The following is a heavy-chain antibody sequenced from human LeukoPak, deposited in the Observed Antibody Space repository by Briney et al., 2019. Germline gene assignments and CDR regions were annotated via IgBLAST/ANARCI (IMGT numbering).Heavy chain of an antibody. CDR3: AKDLTRYDSSGYPY. Sequence: GGTLRLSCAASGFXFSSYSINWVREAPGKGLEWVLSISSSSSYIYYADSVKGRFTISRDNAKNSLYLQMNSVRAEDTAVYYCAKDLTRYDSSGYPYWGQGILVTVSS. CDR1: GFXFSSYS. V-gene: IGHV3-21*01. J-gene: IGHJ4*02. CDR2: ISSSSSYI. D-gene: IGHD3-22*01.